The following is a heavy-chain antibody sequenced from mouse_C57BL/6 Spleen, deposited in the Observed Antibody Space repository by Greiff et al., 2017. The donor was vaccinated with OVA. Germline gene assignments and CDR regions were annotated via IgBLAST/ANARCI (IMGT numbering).Heavy chain of an antibody. CDR2: INPSSGYT. J-gene: IGHJ4*01. Sequence: QVQLQQSGAELARPGASVKMSCKASGYTFTRYTMHWVKQRPGQGLEWIGYINPSSGYTKYNQKFKDKATLTADKSSSTAYMQLSSLTSEDSAVYYCARRRPDYAMDYWGQGTSVTVSS. CDR1: GYTFTRYT. V-gene: IGHV1-4*01. CDR3: ARRRPDYAMDY. D-gene: IGHD2-12*01.